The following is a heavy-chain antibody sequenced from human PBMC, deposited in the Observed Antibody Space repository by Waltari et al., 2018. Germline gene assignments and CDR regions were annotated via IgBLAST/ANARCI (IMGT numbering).Heavy chain of an antibody. V-gene: IGHV6-1*01. D-gene: IGHD1-1*01. CDR2: TFYRSKWYT. Sequence: QVHLQQSGPGLLNPSQTLSLTCAISGDSVSSTNTPSHSALPAPARGLEWLGRTFYRSKWYTTYADSVKGRITINADTSKNQFSLLMNSVTPGDTAVYYCARYTDATAALDFWGQGTLITVSS. CDR1: GDSVSSTNTP. J-gene: IGHJ4*02. CDR3: ARYTDATAALDF.